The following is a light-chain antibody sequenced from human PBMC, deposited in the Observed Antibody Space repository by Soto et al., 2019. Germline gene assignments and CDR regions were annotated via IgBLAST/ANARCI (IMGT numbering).Light chain of an antibody. CDR2: DVT. Sequence: QSALTQPASVSGSPGQSITISCTGTSSDVGGYDYVSWYQQHPGKAPKLMTYDVTKRPSGVSNRFSGSKSGNTASLTISGLQAEDEADYYCSSYTSTSTLLFGGGTKLTVL. CDR3: SSYTSTSTLL. CDR1: SSDVGGYDY. V-gene: IGLV2-14*01. J-gene: IGLJ2*01.